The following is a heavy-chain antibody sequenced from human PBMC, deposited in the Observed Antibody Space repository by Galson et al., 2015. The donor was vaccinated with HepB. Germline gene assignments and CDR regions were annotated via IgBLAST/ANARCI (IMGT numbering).Heavy chain of an antibody. Sequence: SVKVSCKASGYTFTSYGISWVRQAPGQGLEWMGWISAYNGNTNYAQKLQGRVTVTTDTSTSTAYMELRSLRSDDTAVYYCARAFKYSSGWYTGLYYYGMDVWGQGTTVTVSS. J-gene: IGHJ6*02. D-gene: IGHD6-19*01. CDR2: ISAYNGNT. CDR3: ARAFKYSSGWYTGLYYYGMDV. CDR1: GYTFTSYG. V-gene: IGHV1-18*01.